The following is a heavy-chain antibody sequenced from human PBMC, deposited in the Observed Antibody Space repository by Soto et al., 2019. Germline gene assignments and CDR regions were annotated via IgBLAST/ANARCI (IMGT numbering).Heavy chain of an antibody. V-gene: IGHV2-5*02. CDR1: GFSFITTGVG. CDR3: ARADYGDIVFEY. D-gene: IGHD4-17*01. CDR2: IYWDDDK. Sequence: QITLKESGPTLVKPTQTLTLTCTFSGFSFITTGVGVGWVRQSPGKALEWLALIYWDDDKRYSPCLKSRLTITQDTFKHQVVLSMTNMAPVYTAPYYCARADYGDIVFEYWGQGTLVTVSS. J-gene: IGHJ4*02.